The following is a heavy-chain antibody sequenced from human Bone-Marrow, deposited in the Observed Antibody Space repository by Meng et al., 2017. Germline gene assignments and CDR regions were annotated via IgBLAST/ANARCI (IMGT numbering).Heavy chain of an antibody. CDR2: IYSCGST. D-gene: IGHD3-10*01. CDR3: ARVRGGSGSYSPFDY. V-gene: IGHV3-66*03. CDR1: GFTVSSNY. J-gene: IGHJ4*02. Sequence: GGSLRLSCAASGFTVSSNYMSWVRQAPGKGLEWVSVIYSCGSTYYADPVKGRFTISRDNAKNSLYLHMNSLRAEDTAVYYCARVRGGSGSYSPFDYWGQGTLVTVSS.